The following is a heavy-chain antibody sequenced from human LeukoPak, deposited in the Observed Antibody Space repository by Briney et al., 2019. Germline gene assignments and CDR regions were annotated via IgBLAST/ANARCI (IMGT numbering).Heavy chain of an antibody. Sequence: SETLSLTCAVSGASISTYYWSWIRQPPGKGLEWIGYIYYSGSTNYNPSLKSRVTISVDTSKNQFSLKLSSVTAADTAVYYCARSYTAMVTSYYYGMDVWGQGTTVTVSS. J-gene: IGHJ6*02. V-gene: IGHV4-59*08. D-gene: IGHD5-18*01. CDR2: IYYSGST. CDR1: GASISTYY. CDR3: ARSYTAMVTSYYYGMDV.